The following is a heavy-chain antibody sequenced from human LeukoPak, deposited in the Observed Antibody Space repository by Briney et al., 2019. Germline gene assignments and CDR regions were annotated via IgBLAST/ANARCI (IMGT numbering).Heavy chain of an antibody. CDR2: IYYSGST. Sequence: PSQTLSLTCTVSGGSISSGGYCWSWIRQHPGKGLEWIGYIYYSGSTYYNPSLKSRVTISVDTSKNQFSLKLSSVTAADTAVYYCARSLTHILTGYSDAFDIWGQGTMVTVSS. CDR1: GGSISSGGYC. D-gene: IGHD3-9*01. V-gene: IGHV4-31*03. J-gene: IGHJ3*02. CDR3: ARSLTHILTGYSDAFDI.